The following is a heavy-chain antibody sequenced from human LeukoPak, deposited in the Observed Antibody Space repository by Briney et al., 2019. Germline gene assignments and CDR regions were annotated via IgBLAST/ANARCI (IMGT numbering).Heavy chain of an antibody. CDR2: INPNSGGT. Sequence: GASVKVSCKASGYSFTGYYMHWVRQAPGQGLEWMGRINPNSGGTNYAQKFQGGVTMTRDTSISTAYMELSRLRSDDTAVYYCARAYYYDSSGYYFTAGYYFDYWGQGTLVTVSS. CDR3: ARAYYYDSSGYYFTAGYYFDY. D-gene: IGHD3-22*01. J-gene: IGHJ4*02. CDR1: GYSFTGYY. V-gene: IGHV1-2*06.